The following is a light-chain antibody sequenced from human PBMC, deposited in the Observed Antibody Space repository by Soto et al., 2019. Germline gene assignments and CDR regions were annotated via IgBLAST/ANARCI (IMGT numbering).Light chain of an antibody. Sequence: QSALTQPASVSGSPGQSITISCTGTSSDVGGYNYVSWYQQHPGKAPKLMIYEVSNRPSGVSNRFPGSKSGNTASLTISGLHAEDEADYYCSSYTSSSTLLYVFGTGTKLTVL. CDR1: SSDVGGYNY. V-gene: IGLV2-14*01. CDR2: EVS. J-gene: IGLJ1*01. CDR3: SSYTSSSTLLYV.